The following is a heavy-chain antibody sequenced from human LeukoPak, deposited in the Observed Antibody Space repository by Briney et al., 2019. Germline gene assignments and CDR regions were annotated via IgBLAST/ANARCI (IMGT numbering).Heavy chain of an antibody. J-gene: IGHJ4*02. CDR2: ISYDGSNK. Sequence: GRSLRLSCAASGFTFSSYAMHWVRQAPGKGLEWVAVISYDGSNKYYADSVKGRFTISRDDSKNTLYLQMNSLRAEDTAVYYCARVQRAGPPDYWGQGTLVTVSS. D-gene: IGHD6-19*01. CDR1: GFTFSSYA. CDR3: ARVQRAGPPDY. V-gene: IGHV3-30*04.